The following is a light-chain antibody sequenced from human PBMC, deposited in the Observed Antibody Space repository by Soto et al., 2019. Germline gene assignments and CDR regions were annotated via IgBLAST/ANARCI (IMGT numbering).Light chain of an antibody. CDR2: DVS. V-gene: IGLV2-14*03. J-gene: IGLJ2*01. CDR3: SSYTTADTHVV. CDR1: SSDVGGYNY. Sequence: QPVLTQPASVSGSPGQSITISCTGTSSDVGGYNYVSWYQQHPGKAPKLMIYDVSNRPSGVSNRFSGSKSGNTASLTISGLQAEDEADYYCSSYTTADTHVVFGGGTKVTVL.